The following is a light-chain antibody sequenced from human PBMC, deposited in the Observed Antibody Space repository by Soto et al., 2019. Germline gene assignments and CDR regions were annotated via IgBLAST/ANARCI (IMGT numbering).Light chain of an antibody. J-gene: IGKJ2*01. V-gene: IGKV1-39*01. CDR3: QQSYSTPRT. Sequence: DIPMTQSPSSLSASVGDRVTITCRASQSIASYLNWYQQKPGKAPKLLIYAASSLHSGVPSGFSGSGSGTDFTLTISSLQPEDFATYYCQQSYSTPRTFGQGTKLDIK. CDR1: QSIASY. CDR2: AAS.